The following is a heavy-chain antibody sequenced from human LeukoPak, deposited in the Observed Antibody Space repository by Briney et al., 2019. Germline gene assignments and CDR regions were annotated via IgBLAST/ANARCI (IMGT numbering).Heavy chain of an antibody. CDR1: GGSISSYY. J-gene: IGHJ4*02. CDR3: ARHDGVVTANDY. D-gene: IGHD2-21*02. Sequence: SETLSLTCTVSGGSISSYYWNWIRQPPGKELEWIGYIYYSGSTNYNPSLKSRVTISLDTSKNQFSLRLTSVTAADTAVYYCARHDGVVTANDYWGQGTLVTVSS. V-gene: IGHV4-59*08. CDR2: IYYSGST.